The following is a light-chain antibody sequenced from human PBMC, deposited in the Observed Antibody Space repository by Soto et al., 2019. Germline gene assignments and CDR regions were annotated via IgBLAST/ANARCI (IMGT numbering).Light chain of an antibody. CDR1: SSNIGSGYD. CDR3: QSYDINLGVVV. CDR2: GNT. V-gene: IGLV1-40*01. J-gene: IGLJ2*01. Sequence: QSVLTQPPSVSGAPGHRVTISCTGSSSNIGSGYDVHWYQQLPGTAPKLLISGNTDRPSGVPDRFSGSKSGTSASLAITGLQTEDEAYYYCQSYDINLGVVVFGGGTKLTVL.